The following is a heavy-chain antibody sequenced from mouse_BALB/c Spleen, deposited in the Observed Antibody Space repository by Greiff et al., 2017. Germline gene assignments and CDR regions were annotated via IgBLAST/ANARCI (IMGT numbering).Heavy chain of an antibody. CDR3: ARQLWDYDVYAMDY. CDR1: GFTFSSYT. Sequence: EVMLVESGGGLVQPGGSLKLSCAASGFTFSSYTMSWVRQTPEKRLEWVAYISNGGGSTYYPDTVKGRFTISRDNAKNTLYLQMSSLKSEDTAMYYCARQLWDYDVYAMDYWGQGTSVTVSS. J-gene: IGHJ4*01. D-gene: IGHD2-4*01. V-gene: IGHV5-12-2*01. CDR2: ISNGGGST.